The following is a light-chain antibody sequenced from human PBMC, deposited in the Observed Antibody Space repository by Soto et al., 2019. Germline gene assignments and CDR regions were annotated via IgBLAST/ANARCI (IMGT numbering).Light chain of an antibody. V-gene: IGKV3-11*01. CDR1: QSVSSY. Sequence: EIVLTQSPATLSLSPGERATLSCRASQSVSSYLACYQQKPGQAPRLLIYDASNRATGIPARFSGSGSGTDFTLTISILEPEDFAVYYCQQRSNWRGTFGPGTTVDIK. J-gene: IGKJ3*01. CDR2: DAS. CDR3: QQRSNWRGT.